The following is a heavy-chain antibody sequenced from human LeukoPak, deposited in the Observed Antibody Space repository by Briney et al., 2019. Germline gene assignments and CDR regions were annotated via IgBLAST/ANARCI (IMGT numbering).Heavy chain of an antibody. CDR2: MSYDGSKK. Sequence: GGSLRLSCAASGFTFSNYAMQWVRQAPGKGLEWVAIMSYDGSKKYYADSVKGRFIISRDNSKNTLYQQMNSLRAEDTAVYYCAKDGPSRQPVVPAAVDYWGQGTLVTVSS. CDR3: AKDGPSRQPVVPAAVDY. CDR1: GFTFSNYA. D-gene: IGHD2-2*01. J-gene: IGHJ4*02. V-gene: IGHV3-30*18.